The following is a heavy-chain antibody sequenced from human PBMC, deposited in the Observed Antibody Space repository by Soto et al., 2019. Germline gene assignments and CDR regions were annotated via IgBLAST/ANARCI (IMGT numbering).Heavy chain of an antibody. CDR1: GYTFSSYA. J-gene: IGHJ4*02. D-gene: IGHD7-27*01. CDR2: INAGYGNT. CDR3: ARDTGDGTFDF. V-gene: IGHV1-3*01. Sequence: QVHLVQSGAEVRKPGASVKVSCKASGYTFSSYAIHWVRQVPGQRLEWMGWINAGYGNTKSSQKFQDRVTISRDTSASTAYMELTSLRSEDTAVYYCARDTGDGTFDFWGQGTLVTVSS.